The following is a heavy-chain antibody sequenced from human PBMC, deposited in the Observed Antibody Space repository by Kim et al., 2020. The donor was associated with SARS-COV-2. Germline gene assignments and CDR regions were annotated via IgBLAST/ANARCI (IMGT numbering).Heavy chain of an antibody. D-gene: IGHD4-17*01. V-gene: IGHV4-34*01. CDR1: GGYFSGYY. J-gene: IGHJ6*02. CDR2: TNHSGST. Sequence: SETLSLTCAVYGGYFSGYYWSWIGQPPGKGLEWIGETNHSGSTNYNPSLKSRVTISVDTSKNQFSLKLCTVTAADTAVYYRARGRRVTTGFKTYYYYGMDVWGQGTTVTVSS. CDR3: ARGRRVTTGFKTYYYYGMDV.